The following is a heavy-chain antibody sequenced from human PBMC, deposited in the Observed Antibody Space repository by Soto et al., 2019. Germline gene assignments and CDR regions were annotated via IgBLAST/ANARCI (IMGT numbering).Heavy chain of an antibody. CDR2: IITIVGTA. CDR1: GGTFSSYA. V-gene: IGHV1-69*01. D-gene: IGHD2-2*01. CDR3: ARGFYCRSTSCYAFDI. Sequence: QVQLVQSGAEVKKPGSSVKVSCKASGGTFSSYAISWVRQAPGQGLEWMGGIITIVGTANYAQKFQGRVTITADESTSTAYMELSSLRSEDTAVYYCARGFYCRSTSCYAFDIWGQGTMVTVSS. J-gene: IGHJ3*02.